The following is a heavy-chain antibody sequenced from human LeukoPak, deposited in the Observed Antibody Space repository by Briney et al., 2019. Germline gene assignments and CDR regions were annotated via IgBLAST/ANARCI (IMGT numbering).Heavy chain of an antibody. CDR3: TTDNYYDSSGYYY. Sequence: ASVKVSCKASGYTFTGYYMHWVRQAPGQGLEWMGWINPNSGGTNYAQKFQGRVTMTRDTSISTAYMELSRLRSDDTAVYCCTTDNYYDSSGYYYWGQGALVT. D-gene: IGHD3-22*01. CDR1: GYTFTGYY. J-gene: IGHJ4*02. V-gene: IGHV1-2*02. CDR2: INPNSGGT.